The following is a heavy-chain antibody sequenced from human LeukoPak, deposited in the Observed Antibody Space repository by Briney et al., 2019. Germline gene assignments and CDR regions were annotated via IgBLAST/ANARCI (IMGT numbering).Heavy chain of an antibody. D-gene: IGHD4-17*01. Sequence: GASVKVSCKASGYTFTGYYMHWVRQAPGQGLEWMGWINPNSGGTNYAQKFQGRVTMTRDTSISTAYMELSRLRSDDTAVYYCAREQPYGDYHNWFDPWGQGTLVTVSS. J-gene: IGHJ5*02. CDR2: INPNSGGT. CDR1: GYTFTGYY. CDR3: AREQPYGDYHNWFDP. V-gene: IGHV1-2*02.